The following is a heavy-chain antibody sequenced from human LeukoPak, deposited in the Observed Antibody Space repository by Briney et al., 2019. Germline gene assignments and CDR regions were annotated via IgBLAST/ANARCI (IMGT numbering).Heavy chain of an antibody. CDR3: ARGPGSGSYYKVGFDY. D-gene: IGHD3-10*01. V-gene: IGHV4-30-4*08. J-gene: IGHJ4*02. CDR2: IYYSGST. Sequence: PSETLSLTCTVSGGSISSGDYYWSWICQPPGKGLEWIGYIYYSGSTYYNPSLKSRVTISVDTSKNQFSLKLSSVTAGDTAVYYCARGPGSGSYYKVGFDYWGQGTLVTVSS. CDR1: GGSISSGDYY.